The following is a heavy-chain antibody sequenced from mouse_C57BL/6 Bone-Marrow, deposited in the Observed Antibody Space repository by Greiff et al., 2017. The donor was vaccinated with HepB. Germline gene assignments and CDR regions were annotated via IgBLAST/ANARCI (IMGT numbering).Heavy chain of an antibody. CDR2: ISSGGSYT. CDR1: GFTFSSYG. CDR3: ARHGAPDLLWLRRREDV. V-gene: IGHV5-6*01. Sequence: EVKLVESGGDLVKPGGSLKLSCAASGFTFSSYGMSWVRQTPDKRLEWVATISSGGSYTYYPDSVKGRFTISRDNAKNTLYLQMSSLKSEDTAMYYCARHGAPDLLWLRRREDVWGTGTTVTVSS. D-gene: IGHD2-2*01. J-gene: IGHJ1*03.